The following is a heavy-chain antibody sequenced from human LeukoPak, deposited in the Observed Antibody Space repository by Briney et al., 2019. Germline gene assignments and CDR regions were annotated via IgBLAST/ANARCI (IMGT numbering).Heavy chain of an antibody. CDR2: IKQDGSEK. D-gene: IGHD4-17*01. V-gene: IGHV3-7*01. CDR1: GFIFSSYW. J-gene: IGHJ4*02. Sequence: QPGGSLRLSCAASGFIFSSYWMTWVRQTPGKGLEWVANIKQDGSEKYCVDSVKGRFTISRDNAKNSLYLQMNSLRAKDTAVYYCAREGSMGDYDYFDYWGQGTLVTVSS. CDR3: AREGSMGDYDYFDY.